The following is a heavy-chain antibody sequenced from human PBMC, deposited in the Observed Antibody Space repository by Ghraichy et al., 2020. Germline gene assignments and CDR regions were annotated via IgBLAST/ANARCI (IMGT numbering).Heavy chain of an antibody. CDR2: VSGSGTHT. CDR3: VRESPIYNGSYFIDH. Sequence: GGSLRLCCKASGFAFSTYAMNWVRRAPGRGLEWVSTVSGSGTHTGYTDSVKGRFTISRDNSENTVCLQMSSLRADDTAIYYCVRESPIYNGSYFIDHWGQGGLVTVSS. V-gene: IGHV3-23*01. CDR1: GFAFSTYA. D-gene: IGHD1-26*01. J-gene: IGHJ4*02.